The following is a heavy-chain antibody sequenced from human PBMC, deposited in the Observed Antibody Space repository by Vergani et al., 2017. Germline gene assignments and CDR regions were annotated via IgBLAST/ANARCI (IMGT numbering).Heavy chain of an antibody. D-gene: IGHD2/OR15-2a*01. J-gene: IGHJ3*02. CDR3: ARRVVEYHDAFDI. Sequence: QVQLQQWGAGLLKPSETLSLTCAVYGGSFSGYYWSWIRQPPGKGLEWIGEINHSGSTNYNPSLKSRVTISVDTSKNQFSLKLSSVTAADTAVYYCARRVVEYHDAFDIWGQGTMVTVSS. CDR2: INHSGST. CDR1: GGSFSGYY. V-gene: IGHV4-34*01.